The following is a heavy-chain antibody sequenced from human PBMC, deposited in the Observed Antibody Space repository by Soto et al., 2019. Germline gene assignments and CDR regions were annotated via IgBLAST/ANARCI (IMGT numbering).Heavy chain of an antibody. CDR3: ARGSYCSRTTCYLSPFDY. D-gene: IGHD2-2*01. J-gene: IGHJ4*02. CDR1: GGSISSYY. CDR2: IYYSGST. Sequence: QVQLQESGPGLVKPSETLSLTCAVSGGSISSYYWSWIRQPPGKGLEWIGYIYYSGSTTYNPSLKSRVTIPVDTSKNQFSLQLNSVTAADTAVYYCARGSYCSRTTCYLSPFDYWGQGTLVTVSS. V-gene: IGHV4-59*01.